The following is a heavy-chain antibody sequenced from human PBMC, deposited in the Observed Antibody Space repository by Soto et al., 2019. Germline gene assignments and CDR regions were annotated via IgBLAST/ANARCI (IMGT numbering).Heavy chain of an antibody. V-gene: IGHV3-21*01. CDR1: GFTFSTYS. Sequence: TGGSLILSCAASGFTFSTYSMNWVRQGPGKGLEWVSSISSSSSFIFYSDSVRGRFTISRDNAKNSLYLEMNSLTAEDSAVYYCTKGGSRVSGSYLQAGYWGQGPLVTVAS. CDR2: ISSSSSFI. CDR3: TKGGSRVSGSYLQAGY. J-gene: IGHJ4*02. D-gene: IGHD1-26*01.